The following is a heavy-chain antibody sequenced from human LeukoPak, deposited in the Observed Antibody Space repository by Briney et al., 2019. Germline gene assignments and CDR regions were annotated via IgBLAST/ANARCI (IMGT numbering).Heavy chain of an antibody. Sequence: PGGSLRLSCAASGFTFSNYGMTWVRQAPGKGLEWIGYVDHSGNTKYNPSLWGRVTMFVDTSNNQFSLRLTSLTAADTAVYYCARVPWKFEPFDIWGQGTKVTVSS. CDR1: GFTFSNYG. CDR3: ARVPWKFEPFDI. J-gene: IGHJ3*02. V-gene: IGHV4-59*01. D-gene: IGHD1-1*01. CDR2: VDHSGNT.